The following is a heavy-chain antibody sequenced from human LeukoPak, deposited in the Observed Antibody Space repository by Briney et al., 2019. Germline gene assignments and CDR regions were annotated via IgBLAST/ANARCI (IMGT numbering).Heavy chain of an antibody. CDR1: GYTFTGYY. J-gene: IGHJ6*02. V-gene: IGHV1-2*06. CDR2: INPNSGGT. D-gene: IGHD4-17*01. Sequence: ASVKVSCKASGYTFTGYYMHWVRQAPGQGLEWMGRINPNSGGTNYAQKFQGRVTMTRDTSISTAYMELSRLRSDDTAVYYCASPVTTDYYYYGMDVWGQGTTVTVSS. CDR3: ASPVTTDYYYYGMDV.